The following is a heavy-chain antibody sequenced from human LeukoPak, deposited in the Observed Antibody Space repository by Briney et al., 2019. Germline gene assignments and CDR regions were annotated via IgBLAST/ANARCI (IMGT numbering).Heavy chain of an antibody. Sequence: EASVKVSCKASGGTFSSYAISWVRQAPGQGLEWMGWISAYNGNTNYAQKLQGRVTMTTDTSTSTAYMELRSLRSDDTAVYYCARERRGYSYGSYYYYYMDVWAKGPRSPSP. J-gene: IGHJ6*03. CDR1: GGTFSSYA. V-gene: IGHV1-18*01. CDR3: ARERRGYSYGSYYYYYMDV. D-gene: IGHD5-18*01. CDR2: ISAYNGNT.